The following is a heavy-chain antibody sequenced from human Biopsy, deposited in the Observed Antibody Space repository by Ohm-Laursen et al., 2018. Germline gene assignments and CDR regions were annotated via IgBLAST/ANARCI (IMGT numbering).Heavy chain of an antibody. Sequence: ASVKVSCKASGYTFTGYYLHWVRQAPGQGLEWMGWINPDNGGTIHAQKFQGRVSMTRDTSVSTAYLELSSLRSDDTAIYYCARDLLEWSLPSWGQGTLVTVSS. CDR1: GYTFTGYY. CDR3: ARDLLEWSLPS. D-gene: IGHD3-3*01. CDR2: INPDNGGT. J-gene: IGHJ4*02. V-gene: IGHV1-2*02.